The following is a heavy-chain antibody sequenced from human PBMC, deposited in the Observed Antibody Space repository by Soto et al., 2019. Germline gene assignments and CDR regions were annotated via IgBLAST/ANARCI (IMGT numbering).Heavy chain of an antibody. Sequence: GESLKISCKGSGYSFTSYWIGWVRQMPGKGLEWMGIIYPGDSDTRYSPSFQGQVTISADKSISTAYLQWSSLKASDTAMYYCASIRYCSSTSCLRSYYYYYGIDVWGQGTTVTVSS. CDR3: ASIRYCSSTSCLRSYYYYYGIDV. CDR1: GYSFTSYW. V-gene: IGHV5-51*01. J-gene: IGHJ6*02. CDR2: IYPGDSDT. D-gene: IGHD2-2*01.